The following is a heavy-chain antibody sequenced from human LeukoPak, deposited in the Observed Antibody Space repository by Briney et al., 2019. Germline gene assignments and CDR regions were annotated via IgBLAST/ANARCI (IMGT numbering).Heavy chain of an antibody. V-gene: IGHV4-59*06. D-gene: IGHD3-22*01. J-gene: IGHJ1*01. CDR3: ARSSRAAYDSSGYYYGYFQH. CDR2: IYHSGST. Sequence: KPSETLSLTCTVSGGSTSSYYWSWIRQPAGKGLEWIGYIYHSGSTYFNPSLKSRVTISVDRSKNQFSLKLSSVTAADTAVYYCARSSRAAYDSSGYYYGYFQHWGQGTLVTVSS. CDR1: GGSTSSYY.